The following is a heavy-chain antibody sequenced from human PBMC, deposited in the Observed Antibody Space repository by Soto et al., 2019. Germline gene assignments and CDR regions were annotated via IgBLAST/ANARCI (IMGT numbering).Heavy chain of an antibody. CDR2: ISSSGSTI. Sequence: GGSLRLSCAASGFTFSSYEMNWVRQAPGKGLEWVSYISSSGSTIYYADSVKGRFTNSRDNAKNSLYLQMNSLRAEDTAVYYCARDSFTVTTSYYGMDVWGQGTTVTVSS. D-gene: IGHD4-4*01. V-gene: IGHV3-48*03. CDR1: GFTFSSYE. J-gene: IGHJ6*02. CDR3: ARDSFTVTTSYYGMDV.